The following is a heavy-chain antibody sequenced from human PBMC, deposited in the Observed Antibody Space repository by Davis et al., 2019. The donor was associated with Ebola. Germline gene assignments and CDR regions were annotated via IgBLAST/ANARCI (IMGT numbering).Heavy chain of an antibody. Sequence: GESLKISCAASGFTVSSNYMSWVRQAPGKGLEWVSVIYSGGSTYYADSVKGRFTIPRHNSKNTLYLQMNSLRDEDTAVYYCARIWLYAFDIWGQGTMVTVSS. V-gene: IGHV3-53*01. J-gene: IGHJ3*02. CDR2: IYSGGST. CDR1: GFTVSSNY. D-gene: IGHD5-18*01. CDR3: ARIWLYAFDI.